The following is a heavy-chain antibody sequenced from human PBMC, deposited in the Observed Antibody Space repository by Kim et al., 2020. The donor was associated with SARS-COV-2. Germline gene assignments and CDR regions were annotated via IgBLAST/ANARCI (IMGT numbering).Heavy chain of an antibody. V-gene: IGHV3-53*01. D-gene: IGHD3-10*01. CDR3: ARDLGFGGLWIGNYYYYGMDV. CDR2: IYSGGST. J-gene: IGHJ6*02. Sequence: GGSLRLSCAASGFTVSSNYMSWVRQAPGKGLEWVSVIYSGGSTYYADSVKGRFTISRDNSKNTLYLQMNSLRAEDTAVYYCARDLGFGGLWIGNYYYYGMDVWGQGTTVTVSS. CDR1: GFTVSSNY.